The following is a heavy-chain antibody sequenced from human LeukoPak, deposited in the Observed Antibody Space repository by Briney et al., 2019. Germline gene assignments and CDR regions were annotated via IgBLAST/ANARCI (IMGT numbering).Heavy chain of an antibody. CDR1: GGSFSGYY. CDR3: ARDRSGAVASRNFDY. D-gene: IGHD6-19*01. CDR2: INHSGST. Sequence: SETLSLTCAVYGGSFSGYYWSWIRQPPGKGLEWIGEINHSGSTNYNPSLKSRVTISVDTSKNQFSLKLSSVTAADTAVYYCARDRSGAVASRNFDYWGQGTLVTVSS. J-gene: IGHJ4*02. V-gene: IGHV4-34*01.